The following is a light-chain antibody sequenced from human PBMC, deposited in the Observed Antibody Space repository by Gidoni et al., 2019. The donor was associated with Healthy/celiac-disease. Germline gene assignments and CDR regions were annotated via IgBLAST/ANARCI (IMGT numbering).Light chain of an antibody. CDR2: GAS. CDR3: QRYNNWAAFT. V-gene: IGKV3-15*01. J-gene: IGKJ3*01. CDR1: QSVSSN. Sequence: EIVMTQSPATLSVSPGERATLSCTASQSVSSNLAWYQQKPGQAPRLLIYGASTRATGIPARCSGSGSGTEFTLTISSLQSEDFAVYYCQRYNNWAAFTFGPGTKVDIK.